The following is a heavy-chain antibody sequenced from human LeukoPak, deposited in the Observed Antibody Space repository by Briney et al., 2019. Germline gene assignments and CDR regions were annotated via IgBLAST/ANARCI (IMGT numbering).Heavy chain of an antibody. CDR2: IYYSGST. Sequence: SETLSLTCTVSGGSISSYYWSWIRQPPGKGLEWIGYIYYSGSTNYNPSLKSRVTISVDTSKNQFSLKLRSVTDADTAVYYCARAIAVADPFDYWGQGTLVTVSS. J-gene: IGHJ4*02. CDR3: ARAIAVADPFDY. CDR1: GGSISSYY. D-gene: IGHD6-19*01. V-gene: IGHV4-59*01.